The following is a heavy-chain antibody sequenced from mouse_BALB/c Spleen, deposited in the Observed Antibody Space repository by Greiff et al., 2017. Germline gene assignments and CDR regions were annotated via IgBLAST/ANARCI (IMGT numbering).Heavy chain of an antibody. Sequence: EVQVVESGTVLARPGASVKMSCKASGYTFTSYWMHWVKQRPGQGLEWIGAIYPGNSDTSYNQKFKGKAKLTAVTSTSTAYMELSSLTNEVSAVYYCTNRYDGGYAMDYWGQGTSVTVSS. CDR3: TNRYDGGYAMDY. J-gene: IGHJ4*01. CDR1: GYTFTSYW. V-gene: IGHV1-5*01. D-gene: IGHD2-14*01. CDR2: IYPGNSDT.